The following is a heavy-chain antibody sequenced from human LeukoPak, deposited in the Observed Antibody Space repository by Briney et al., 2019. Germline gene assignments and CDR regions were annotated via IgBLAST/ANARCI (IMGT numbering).Heavy chain of an antibody. Sequence: GGSLRLSCAASGFTFSDYYMTWIRQAPGKGLEWVSYISSSSSYTEYADSVKGRYTISRDNAKNSVYLQMNSLRADDTAVYYCAREGGYGSGRGWFDPWGQGTLVTVSS. D-gene: IGHD3-10*01. CDR3: AREGGYGSGRGWFDP. CDR1: GFTFSDYY. J-gene: IGHJ5*02. CDR2: ISSSSSYT. V-gene: IGHV3-11*05.